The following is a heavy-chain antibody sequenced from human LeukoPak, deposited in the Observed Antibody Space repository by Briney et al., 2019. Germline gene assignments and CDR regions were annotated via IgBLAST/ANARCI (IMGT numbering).Heavy chain of an antibody. CDR3: ARDFNILLWFGESTYGMDV. J-gene: IGHJ6*02. CDR1: GFTFSSYW. V-gene: IGHV3-7*01. D-gene: IGHD3-10*01. CDR2: IKQDGSEK. Sequence: SGGSLRLSCAASGFTFSSYWMSWVRQAPGKGLEWVANIKQDGSEKYYVDSVKGRFTISRGNAKNSLYLQMNGLRAEDTAVYYCARDFNILLWFGESTYGMDVWGQGTTVTVSS.